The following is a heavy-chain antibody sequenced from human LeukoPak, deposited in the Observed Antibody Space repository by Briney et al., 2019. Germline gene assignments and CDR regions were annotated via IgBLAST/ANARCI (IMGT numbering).Heavy chain of an antibody. J-gene: IGHJ5*02. CDR2: IHYSGST. CDR1: GGSISSYY. V-gene: IGHV4-59*01. Sequence: SETLSLTCTVSGGSISSYYWSWIRQPPGKGLEWIGFIHYSGSTNDNPSLKSRVTISVDTSKNQFSLKLSSVTAADTAVYYCARSYCSGGSCYSGWFDPWGQGTLVTVSS. D-gene: IGHD2-15*01. CDR3: ARSYCSGGSCYSGWFDP.